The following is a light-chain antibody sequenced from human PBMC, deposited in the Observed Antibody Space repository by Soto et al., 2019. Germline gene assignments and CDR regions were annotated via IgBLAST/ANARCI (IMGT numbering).Light chain of an antibody. J-gene: IGKJ1*01. V-gene: IGKV3-15*01. CDR3: QQYNNWPPWT. CDR2: GAS. CDR1: HSVSSN. Sequence: EIVMTQSPATLSVSPGERATLSCRASHSVSSNLAWYQQKPGQAPRLLIYGASTRATGIPARFSGSGSGTDFPLTISSLQSEDVAVYYCQQYNNWPPWTFGQGTKVEIK.